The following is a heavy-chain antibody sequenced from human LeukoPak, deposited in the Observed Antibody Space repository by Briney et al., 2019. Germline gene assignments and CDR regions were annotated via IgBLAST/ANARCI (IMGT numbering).Heavy chain of an antibody. CDR3: ARGRAMVVGVTGVPFDY. Sequence: ASVKVSCKASGYTFTSYGISWVRQAPGQGLEWMGGIYPSGDSTDYAQRFQGRVTMSADASTNTVYMELRSLTSGDTAIYYCARGRAMVVGVTGVPFDYWGQGTLVTVSS. J-gene: IGHJ4*02. CDR1: GYTFTSYG. D-gene: IGHD2-21*02. CDR2: IYPSGDST. V-gene: IGHV1-18*01.